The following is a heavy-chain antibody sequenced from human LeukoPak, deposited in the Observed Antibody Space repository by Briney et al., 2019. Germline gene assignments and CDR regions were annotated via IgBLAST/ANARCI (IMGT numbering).Heavy chain of an antibody. V-gene: IGHV3-7*03. CDR1: GFTFNNNW. CDR2: INEDGSEK. Sequence: GGSLRLSCAASGFTFNNNWMSWVRQAPGKGLQWVANINEDGSEKNYVDYVKGRFTISRDSAKKSVSLQMNSLRVEDTALYYCARGRGWFDPWGQGTLVTVSS. CDR3: ARGRGWFDP. J-gene: IGHJ5*02.